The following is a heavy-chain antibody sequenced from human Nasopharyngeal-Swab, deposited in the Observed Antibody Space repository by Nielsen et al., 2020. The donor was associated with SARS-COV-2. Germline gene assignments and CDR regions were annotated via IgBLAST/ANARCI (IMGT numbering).Heavy chain of an antibody. CDR1: GYTFTSYD. Sequence: ASVKVSCKASGYTFTSYDINWVRQATGQGLEWMGWMNPNSGNTGYAQKFQGRVTMTRNTSISTAYMELSSLRSEDTAVYYCVRCSGGSCRFDYWGQGTLVTVSS. CDR2: MNPNSGNT. CDR3: VRCSGGSCRFDY. D-gene: IGHD2-15*01. J-gene: IGHJ4*02. V-gene: IGHV1-8*01.